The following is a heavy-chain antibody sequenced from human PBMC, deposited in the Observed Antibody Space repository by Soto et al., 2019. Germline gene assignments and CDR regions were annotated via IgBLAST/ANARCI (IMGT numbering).Heavy chain of an antibody. CDR1: GESISSSSYY. CDR2: IYYSGRT. D-gene: IGHD2-21*02. CDR3: ARQRTTVVTQAYFDH. V-gene: IGHV4-39*01. J-gene: IGHJ4*02. Sequence: SETLSLACIVSGESISSSSYYWGWIRQPPGKGLEWIGSIYYSGRTYYNPSFKSRVTISIDTSKNQFSLKLSSVTATDTAVYYCARQRTTVVTQAYFDHWGQGALVTVS.